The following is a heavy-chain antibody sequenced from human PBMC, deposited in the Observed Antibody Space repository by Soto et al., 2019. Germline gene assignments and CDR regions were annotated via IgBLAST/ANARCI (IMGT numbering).Heavy chain of an antibody. J-gene: IGHJ1*01. D-gene: IGHD1-26*01. Sequence: GESLKISCAASGFTFSSYAMSWVRQAPGKGLEWVSAISGSGGSTYYADSVKGRFTISRDNSKNTLYLQMNSLRAEDTAVYYCAKVPTSTVGATTEYFKHWGQGTLVTVSS. CDR1: GFTFSSYA. CDR2: ISGSGGST. CDR3: AKVPTSTVGATTEYFKH. V-gene: IGHV3-23*01.